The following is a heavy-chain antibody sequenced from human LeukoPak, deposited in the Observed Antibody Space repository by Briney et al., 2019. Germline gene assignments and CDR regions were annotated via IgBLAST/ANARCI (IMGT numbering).Heavy chain of an antibody. CDR3: ARHLSGVTGYTYGRGIDY. Sequence: GGSLRLSCAAPGFTFSSYWMSWVRQAPGKGLERVANIKKDGSEKYSVDSVKGRFTISRDNAKKSLYLQMNSLRAEDMAVYYCARHLSGVTGYTYGRGIDYWGQGTLVTVSS. V-gene: IGHV3-7*01. CDR1: GFTFSSYW. D-gene: IGHD5-18*01. J-gene: IGHJ4*02. CDR2: IKKDGSEK.